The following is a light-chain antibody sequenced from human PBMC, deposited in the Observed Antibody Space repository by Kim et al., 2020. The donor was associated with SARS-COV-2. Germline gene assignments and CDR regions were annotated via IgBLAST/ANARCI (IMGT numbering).Light chain of an antibody. CDR3: QSYDSSLSGSV. Sequence: RVTISCTRSSSNIGAGYDVHWYQQLPGTAPKLLIYGNSNRPSGVPDRFSGSNSGTSASLAITGLQAEDEADYYCQSYDSSLSGSVFGGGTKLTVL. CDR2: GNS. V-gene: IGLV1-40*01. J-gene: IGLJ2*01. CDR1: SSNIGAGYD.